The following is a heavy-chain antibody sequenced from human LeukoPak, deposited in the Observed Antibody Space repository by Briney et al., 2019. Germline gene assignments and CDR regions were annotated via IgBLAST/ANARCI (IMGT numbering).Heavy chain of an antibody. V-gene: IGHV3-23*01. Sequence: GGSLRLSCAASGFTFSSYAMSWVRQAPGKGLELVSAISGSGGSTYYADSVKGRFTISRDNSKNTLYLQMNSLRAEDTAVYYCAKSMVRGVIMAYYFDYWGQGTLVTVSS. D-gene: IGHD3-10*01. CDR2: ISGSGGST. CDR3: AKSMVRGVIMAYYFDY. J-gene: IGHJ4*02. CDR1: GFTFSSYA.